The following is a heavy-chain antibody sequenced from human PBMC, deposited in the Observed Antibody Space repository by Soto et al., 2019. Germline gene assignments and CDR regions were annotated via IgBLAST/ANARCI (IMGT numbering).Heavy chain of an antibody. CDR2: IHDTETT. D-gene: IGHD6-13*01. V-gene: IGHV4-59*12. J-gene: IGHJ4*02. Sequence: SETLSLTCTVSGGSISGYFWSWIRQPPGRGLEFIGYIHDTETTNYNPSLKSRVTMSVDTSKNQFSLKLSSVTAADTAVYYCARGSHSSSWYVGIGTLYFDYWGQGTLVTVSS. CDR3: ARGSHSSSWYVGIGTLYFDY. CDR1: GGSISGYF.